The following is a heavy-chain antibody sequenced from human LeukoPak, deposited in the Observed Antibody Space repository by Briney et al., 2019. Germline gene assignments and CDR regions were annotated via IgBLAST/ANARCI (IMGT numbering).Heavy chain of an antibody. CDR3: ARGPLARYCSGGSCSDTAMVLVFDY. D-gene: IGHD2-15*01. CDR2: IIPIFGTA. Sequence: SVKVSCKASGGAFSSYAIRWVRKAPGQGLEWMGRIIPIFGTANYAQKFQGRVTITTDESTSTAYMELSSLRSEDTAVYYCARGPLARYCSGGSCSDTAMVLVFDYWGQGTLVTVSS. V-gene: IGHV1-69*05. J-gene: IGHJ4*02. CDR1: GGAFSSYA.